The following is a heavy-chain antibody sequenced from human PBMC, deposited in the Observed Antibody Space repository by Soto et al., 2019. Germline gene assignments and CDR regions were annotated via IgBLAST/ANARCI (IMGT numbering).Heavy chain of an antibody. CDR1: GFTFSSYG. J-gene: IGHJ6*02. V-gene: IGHV3-30*19. CDR3: ARDHPYYCTNGVCPTMDV. CDR2: ISYDGSNK. Sequence: GGSLRLSCAASGFTFSSYGMHWVRQAPGKGLEWVAVISYDGSNKYYADSVKGRFTISRDNSKNTLYLQMNSLRAEDTAVYYCARDHPYYCTNGVCPTMDVWGQGTTVTVSS. D-gene: IGHD2-8*01.